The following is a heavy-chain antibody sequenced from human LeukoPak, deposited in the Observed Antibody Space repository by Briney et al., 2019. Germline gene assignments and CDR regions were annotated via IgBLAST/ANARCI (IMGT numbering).Heavy chain of an antibody. D-gene: IGHD3-3*01. J-gene: IGHJ6*02. CDR3: ARDRGADFWSGYYLYYYYGMDV. CDR1: GFTVSSNY. Sequence: RSGGSLRLSCAASGFTVSSNYMSWVRQAPGKGLEWVSVIYSGGSTYYADSVKGRFTISRDNSKNTLYLQMNSLRAEDTAVYYCARDRGADFWSGYYLYYYYGMDVWGQGTTVTVSS. V-gene: IGHV3-66*01. CDR2: IYSGGST.